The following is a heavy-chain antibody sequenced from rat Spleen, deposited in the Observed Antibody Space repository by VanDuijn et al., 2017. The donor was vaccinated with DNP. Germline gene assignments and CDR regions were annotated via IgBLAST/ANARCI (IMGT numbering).Heavy chain of an antibody. CDR2: ISYDGSST. CDR1: GFTFSNYG. J-gene: IGHJ2*01. CDR3: ARLPITTVADY. V-gene: IGHV5-29*01. Sequence: EVQLVESGGGLVQPGRSLKLSCAASGFTFSNYGMHWIRQAPKKGLEWVATISYDGSSTYYRDSVKGRFTISRDNAKSTLYLQMESLRSEDTATYYCARLPITTVADYWGQGVMVTVSS. D-gene: IGHD1-1*01.